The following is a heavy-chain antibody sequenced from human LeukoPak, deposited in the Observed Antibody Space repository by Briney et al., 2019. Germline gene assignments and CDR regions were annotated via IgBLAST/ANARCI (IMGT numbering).Heavy chain of an antibody. CDR1: GGSISSYY. CDR2: IYYSGST. V-gene: IGHV4-59*01. D-gene: IGHD3/OR15-3a*01. J-gene: IGHJ4*02. Sequence: PSETLSLTCTVSGGSISSYYWSWIRQPPGKGLEWIGYIYYSGSTNYNPSLKSRVTISVDTSKNQFSLKLSSVTAADTAVYYCARGGTGFDYWGQGTLVTVSS. CDR3: ARGGTGFDY.